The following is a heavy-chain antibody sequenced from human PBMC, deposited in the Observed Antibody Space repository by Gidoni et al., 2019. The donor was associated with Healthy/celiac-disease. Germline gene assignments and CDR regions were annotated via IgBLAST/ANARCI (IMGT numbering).Heavy chain of an antibody. J-gene: IGHJ4*02. CDR1: GGTFSSYA. D-gene: IGHD6-13*01. Sequence: QVQLVQSGAEVTKPGSSVKVSCKASGGTFSSYAISWVRQAPGQGLEWMGRIIPILGIANYAQKFQGRVTITADKSTSTAYMELSSLRSEDTAVYYCARIGPKQQQLAPSDYWGQGTLVTVSS. CDR3: ARIGPKQQQLAPSDY. V-gene: IGHV1-69*04. CDR2: IIPILGIA.